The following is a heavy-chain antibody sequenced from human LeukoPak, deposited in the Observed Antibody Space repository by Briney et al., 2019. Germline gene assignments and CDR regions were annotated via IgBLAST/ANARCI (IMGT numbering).Heavy chain of an antibody. CDR3: ARTTSFTASGYDY. V-gene: IGHV1-8*03. J-gene: IGHJ4*02. CDR2: MNPNNGDS. CDR1: GYTFTSYH. D-gene: IGHD6-25*01. Sequence: EASVTVSCKASGYTFTSYHINWVRQATGQGLEWMGWMNPNNGDSGYAQKFQGRVTITRDTSISTSYMELRSLRSDDTAVYFCARTTSFTASGYDYWGQGTLVTVSS.